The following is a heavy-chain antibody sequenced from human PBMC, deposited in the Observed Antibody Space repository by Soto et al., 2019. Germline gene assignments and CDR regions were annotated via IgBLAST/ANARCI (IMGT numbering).Heavy chain of an antibody. CDR1: GDSISSYY. CDR3: ARGTFGVVKD. CDR2: MYYSGST. D-gene: IGHD3-3*01. J-gene: IGHJ4*02. V-gene: IGHV4-59*01. Sequence: PSETLSLTCTVSGDSISSYYWSWIRQSPGKGLEWIGYMYYSGSTNYNPSLKSRVTISIDTSRNQFSLKLSSVTAADTAVYYCARGTFGVVKDWGQGTLVTVSS.